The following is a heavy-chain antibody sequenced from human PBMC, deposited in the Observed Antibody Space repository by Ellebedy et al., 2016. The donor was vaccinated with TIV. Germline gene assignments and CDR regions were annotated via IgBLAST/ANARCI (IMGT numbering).Heavy chain of an antibody. V-gene: IGHV4-38-2*02. J-gene: IGHJ3*02. D-gene: IGHD7-27*01. CDR1: GYSISSGYY. CDR2: IYHSGST. Sequence: SETLSLXXTVSGYSISSGYYWGWIRQPPGKGLEWIGSIYHSGSTYYNPSLKNRVTISVDTSKNQFSLKLSSVTAADTAVYYCARPFLGIHAFDIWGQGTMVTVSS. CDR3: ARPFLGIHAFDI.